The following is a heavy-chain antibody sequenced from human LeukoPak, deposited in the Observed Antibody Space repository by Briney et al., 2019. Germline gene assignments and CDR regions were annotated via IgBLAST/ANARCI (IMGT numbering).Heavy chain of an antibody. CDR3: AKDGTTVVTPRLFDY. CDR2: ISGSGGST. Sequence: GGSLRLSCAASGFTFSSYAMSWVRQAPGKGLEWVSAISGSGGSTYYADSVKGRFTISRDNSKNTLYLQMNSLRADDTAVYYCAKDGTTVVTPRLFDYWGQGTLVTVSS. D-gene: IGHD4-23*01. J-gene: IGHJ4*02. V-gene: IGHV3-23*01. CDR1: GFTFSSYA.